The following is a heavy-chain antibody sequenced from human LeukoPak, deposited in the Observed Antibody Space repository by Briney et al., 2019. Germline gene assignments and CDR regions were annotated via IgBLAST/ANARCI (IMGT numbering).Heavy chain of an antibody. CDR2: ISSSSSYI. CDR1: GFTFSSYS. Sequence: GGSLRLSCAASGFTFSSYSMNWVRQAPGKGLEWVSSISSSSSYIYYADSVKGRFTISRDNAKNSLYLQMNSLRAEDTAVYYCARAGLVRDHYYYYYMDVWGKGTTVTVSS. J-gene: IGHJ6*03. V-gene: IGHV3-21*01. CDR3: ARAGLVRDHYYYYYMDV. D-gene: IGHD6-6*01.